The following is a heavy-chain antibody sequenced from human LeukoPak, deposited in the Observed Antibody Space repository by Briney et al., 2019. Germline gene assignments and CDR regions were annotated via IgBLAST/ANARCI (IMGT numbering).Heavy chain of an antibody. CDR3: ARGQVPAARGYNWFDP. V-gene: IGHV4-34*01. Sequence: PSETLSLTCAVYGWSFNDYYWNWIRQPPGKGLEWIGEINARGDTNFNPSLKSRVTISVDTSKKQFSLGLTSMIAADTAVYYCARGQVPAARGYNWFDPWGQGTLVTVSS. J-gene: IGHJ5*02. D-gene: IGHD2-2*01. CDR2: INARGDT. CDR1: GWSFNDYY.